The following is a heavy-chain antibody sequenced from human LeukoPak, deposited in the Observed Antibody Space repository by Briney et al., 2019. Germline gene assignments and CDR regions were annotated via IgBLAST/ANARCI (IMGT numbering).Heavy chain of an antibody. D-gene: IGHD3-22*01. CDR3: AKDRLVTMIVVVITTGAFDI. Sequence: GGSLRLSCAASGFTFSSYGMHWVRQAPGKGLEWVAFIRYDGSNKYYADSVKGRFTISRDNSKNTLYLQMNSLRAEDTAVYYCAKDRLVTMIVVVITTGAFDIWGQGTMVTVSS. CDR2: IRYDGSNK. CDR1: GFTFSSYG. J-gene: IGHJ3*02. V-gene: IGHV3-30*02.